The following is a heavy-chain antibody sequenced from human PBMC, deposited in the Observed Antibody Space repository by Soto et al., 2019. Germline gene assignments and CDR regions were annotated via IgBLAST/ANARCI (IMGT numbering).Heavy chain of an antibody. CDR1: GGTFSSYA. V-gene: IGHV1-69*01. D-gene: IGHD2-2*01. J-gene: IGHJ6*02. CDR2: IISISGTA. Sequence: QVQLVQSGAEVKKPGSSVKVSCKASGGTFSSYAISWVRQAPGQGLEWMGGIISISGTANYAQKFQGRVTITADESTSTAYMELSSLRSADTPVYYCARSQGSSTSLEIYYYYYYGMDVWGQGTTVTVSS. CDR3: ARSQGSSTSLEIYYYYYYGMDV.